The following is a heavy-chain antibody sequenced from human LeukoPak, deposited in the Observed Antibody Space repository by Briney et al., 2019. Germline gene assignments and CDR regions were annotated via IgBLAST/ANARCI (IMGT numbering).Heavy chain of an antibody. Sequence: GGSLRLSCVASGFIYSHYAMSRDRQAPGKGLEWVSAISKSGGSTFYADSVKGRFTISRDNSKTTVFLQMNSLRDDDTAVYYCAKVHHDDSSGYGNLDRWGQGTLVTVSS. CDR2: ISKSGGST. J-gene: IGHJ5*02. CDR1: GFIYSHYA. CDR3: AKVHHDDSSGYGNLDR. D-gene: IGHD3-22*01. V-gene: IGHV3-23*01.